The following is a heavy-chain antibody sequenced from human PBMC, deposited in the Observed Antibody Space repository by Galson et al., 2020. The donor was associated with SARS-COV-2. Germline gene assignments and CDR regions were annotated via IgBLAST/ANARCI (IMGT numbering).Heavy chain of an antibody. CDR3: ARDSNSGDDAHLLAMDY. CDR1: GFTFSNHA. CDR2: NSYDGRNT. V-gene: IGHV3-30*01. D-gene: IGHD2-15*01. J-gene: IGHJ4*02. Sequence: SLKISCAASGFTFSNHALYWGRPAPGKGLEWVSVNSYDGRNTHLAASERGRFTITRDNSKTKLYLQMNHLRVADTASYYCARDSNSGDDAHLLAMDYWGKGILVTGSS.